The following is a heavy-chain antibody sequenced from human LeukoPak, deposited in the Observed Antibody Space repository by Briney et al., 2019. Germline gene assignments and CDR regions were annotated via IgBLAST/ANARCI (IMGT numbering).Heavy chain of an antibody. V-gene: IGHV3-23*01. Sequence: GRSLRLSCAVSGFTFSSYGMSWGRQAPGKGLGWVSVISDSAGTTNYEDSVKGRFSVSRDTSKNALFLQMNSLTDADTAVYYCARGIDEHSYGPWGYWGQGPLVPVSS. CDR2: ISDSAGTT. J-gene: IGHJ4*02. D-gene: IGHD1-26*01. CDR1: GFTFSSYG. CDR3: ARGIDEHSYGPWGY.